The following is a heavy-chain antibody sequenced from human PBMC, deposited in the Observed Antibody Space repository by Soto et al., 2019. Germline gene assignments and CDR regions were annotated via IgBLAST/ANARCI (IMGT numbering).Heavy chain of an antibody. CDR3: ARAGGFLEWSAPYYFDY. Sequence: GASVKVSCKASGYTFTSYGISWVRQAPGQGLEWMGWISAYNGNTNYAQKLQGRVTMTTDTSTSTAYLELRSLRSDDTAVYYCARAGGFLEWSAPYYFDYWGQGTLVTVSS. CDR1: GYTFTSYG. CDR2: ISAYNGNT. V-gene: IGHV1-18*01. D-gene: IGHD3-3*01. J-gene: IGHJ4*02.